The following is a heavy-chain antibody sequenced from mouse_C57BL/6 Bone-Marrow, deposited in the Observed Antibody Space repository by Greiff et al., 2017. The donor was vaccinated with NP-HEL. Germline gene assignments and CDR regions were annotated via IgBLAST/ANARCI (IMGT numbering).Heavy chain of an antibody. Sequence: VQLQQPGAELVKPGASVKLSCKASGYTFTSYWMQWVKQRPGQGLEWIGEIDPSDSYTNYNQKFKGKATLTVDTSSSTAYMQLSSLTSEDSAVYYCARWGLRLGDYWGQGTTLTVSS. CDR1: GYTFTSYW. V-gene: IGHV1-50*01. CDR2: IDPSDSYT. D-gene: IGHD3-2*02. CDR3: ARWGLRLGDY. J-gene: IGHJ2*01.